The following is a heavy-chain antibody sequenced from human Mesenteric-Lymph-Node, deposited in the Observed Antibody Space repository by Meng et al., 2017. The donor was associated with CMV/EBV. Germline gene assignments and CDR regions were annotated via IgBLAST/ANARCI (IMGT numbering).Heavy chain of an antibody. CDR1: GFNFSSYW. J-gene: IGHJ4*02. V-gene: IGHV3-74*01. D-gene: IGHD5-18*01. CDR2: INSDGSST. Sequence: LSCAASGFNFSSYWIHWVRQAPGKGLVWVSRINSDGSSTSYADSVKGRFTISRDNAKNTLYLQMDSLRAEDTAVYYCARAKSGYGDYWGQGTLVTVSS. CDR3: ARAKSGYGDY.